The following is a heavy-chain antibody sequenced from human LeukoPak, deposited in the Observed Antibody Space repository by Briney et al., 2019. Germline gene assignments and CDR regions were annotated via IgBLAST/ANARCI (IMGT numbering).Heavy chain of an antibody. D-gene: IGHD3-22*01. Sequence: SETLSLTCTVSGGSISSSSYYWGWIRQPPGKGLEWIGSIYYSGNTYYNPSLKSRVTISVDTSKNQFSLKLGSVTAADTAVYYCARVTIRSGSPLHAFDIWGQGTMVTVSS. V-gene: IGHV4-39*07. CDR2: IYYSGNT. CDR1: GGSISSSSYY. CDR3: ARVTIRSGSPLHAFDI. J-gene: IGHJ3*02.